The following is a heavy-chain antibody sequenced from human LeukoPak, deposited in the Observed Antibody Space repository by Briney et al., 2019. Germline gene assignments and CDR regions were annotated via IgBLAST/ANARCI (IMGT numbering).Heavy chain of an antibody. Sequence: GASVKVSRKASGYTFTSYGISWVRQAPGQGLEWMGWISAYNGNTNYAQKLQGRVTMTTDTSTSTAYMELRSLRSDDTAVYYCARQRGSTSWSSYSYYMDVWGNGTTVTVSS. CDR1: GYTFTSYG. J-gene: IGHJ6*03. CDR3: ARQRGSTSWSSYSYYMDV. V-gene: IGHV1-18*01. D-gene: IGHD2-2*01. CDR2: ISAYNGNT.